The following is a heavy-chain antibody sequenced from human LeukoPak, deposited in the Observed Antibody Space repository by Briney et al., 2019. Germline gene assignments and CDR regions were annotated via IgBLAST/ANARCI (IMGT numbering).Heavy chain of an antibody. CDR3: TRDGSGFYHHYYIDV. CDR1: GFTFTDYS. CDR2: ISTVSTYK. Sequence: GGSLRLSCAASGFTFTDYSMNWVRQAPGKGLEWVSSISTVSTYKKYADSAKGRFTISRDNSKNLLYLQMSSLSAEDTAVYYCTRDGSGFYHHYYIDVWGKGTTVTVSS. D-gene: IGHD6-25*01. V-gene: IGHV3-21*01. J-gene: IGHJ6*03.